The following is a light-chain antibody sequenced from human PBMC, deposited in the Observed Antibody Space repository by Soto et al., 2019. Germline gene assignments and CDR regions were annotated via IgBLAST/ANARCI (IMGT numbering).Light chain of an antibody. Sequence: PGDRATLSCWANESVSDYLAWYQQKPGLAPRLLIHGATKRTSGTPDRFSGTGSGTAFTLAISRLEPEDFAVYYCQQYVTSPAITFGQGTRLEIK. CDR3: QQYVTSPAIT. CDR2: GAT. J-gene: IGKJ5*01. V-gene: IGKV3-20*01. CDR1: ESVSDY.